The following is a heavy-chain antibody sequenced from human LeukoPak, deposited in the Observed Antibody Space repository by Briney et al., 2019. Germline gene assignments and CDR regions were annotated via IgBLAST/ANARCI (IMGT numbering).Heavy chain of an antibody. J-gene: IGHJ4*02. CDR3: ARLGFVVPAVIFDY. Sequence: PGGSLRLSCAASGFTVSSNYMSWVRQAPGKGLEWVSVIYIGGSTYYADCVKGRFTISRDISKNTLYLQMNSLRAEDTAMYYCARLGFVVPAVIFDYWGQGTLVTVSS. D-gene: IGHD2-2*02. CDR2: IYIGGST. V-gene: IGHV3-53*01. CDR1: GFTVSSNY.